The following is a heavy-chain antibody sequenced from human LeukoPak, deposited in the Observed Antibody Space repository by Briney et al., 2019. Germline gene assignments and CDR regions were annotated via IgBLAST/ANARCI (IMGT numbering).Heavy chain of an antibody. V-gene: IGHV2-5*02. Sequence: ESGPTLVNPTQTLTLTCTFSGFSLSTSGVGVGWIRRPPGKALEWLALIYWDDDKRYSPSLKSRLTITKDTSKNQVVLTMTNMDPVDTATYYCAHHVLLWFGELLIDYWGQGTLVTVSS. J-gene: IGHJ4*02. CDR1: GFSLSTSGVG. CDR2: IYWDDDK. D-gene: IGHD3-10*01. CDR3: AHHVLLWFGELLIDY.